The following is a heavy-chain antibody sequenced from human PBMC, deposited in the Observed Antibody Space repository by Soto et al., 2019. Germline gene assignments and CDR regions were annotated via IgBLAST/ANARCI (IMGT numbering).Heavy chain of an antibody. D-gene: IGHD2-15*01. J-gene: IGHJ4*02. CDR2: IHYTGST. CDR1: RGSINNSY. V-gene: IGHV4-59*01. Sequence: SETLSLTCTVSRGSINNSYWTWIRQPPGKRLEWIGYIHYTGSTNYNPSLRGRVTMSVDTSKNQFSLKLSSVTAADTAVYYCVRVANGGLFGYWGPGNMVTVSS. CDR3: VRVANGGLFGY.